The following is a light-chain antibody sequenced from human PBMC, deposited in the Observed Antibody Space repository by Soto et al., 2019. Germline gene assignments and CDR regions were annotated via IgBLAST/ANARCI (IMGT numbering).Light chain of an antibody. V-gene: IGLV2-14*01. CDR1: SSDIGDYNY. Sequence: QSALTQPASVSGSPGQSIAISCTGTSSDIGDYNYVSWYQQYPGKAPKLMIYEVSNRPSGVSNRFSDSKSGNTASLTISGLQADDEADYYCSSFTSSATLVFGGGTKVTVL. CDR3: SSFTSSATLV. CDR2: EVS. J-gene: IGLJ3*02.